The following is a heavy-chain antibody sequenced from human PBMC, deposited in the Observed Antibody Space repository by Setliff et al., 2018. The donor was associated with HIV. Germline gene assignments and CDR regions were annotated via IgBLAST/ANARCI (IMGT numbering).Heavy chain of an antibody. D-gene: IGHD2-8*02. CDR2: IFHRGGT. CDR1: GSSISDHYW. Sequence: TLSLTCSVSGSSISDHYWWAWVRQAPGKGLEYIGTIFHRGGTFNNPSLKSRVTMSVDTSKNQFSLKLTSVTAADTAIYYCLRETGVNVAADGRGYHTIDFWGRGTMVTVSS. V-gene: IGHV4-38-2*02. J-gene: IGHJ3*01. CDR3: LRETGVNVAADGRGYHTIDF.